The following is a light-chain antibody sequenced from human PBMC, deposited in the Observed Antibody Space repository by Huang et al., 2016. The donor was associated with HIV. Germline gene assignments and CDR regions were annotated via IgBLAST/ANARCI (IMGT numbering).Light chain of an antibody. CDR2: GAS. V-gene: IGKV3-15*01. CDR3: QHYDHWSGT. CDR1: QSVRSN. Sequence: EIVMTQSPATLSVSPGERATLSCRASQSVRSNLAWYQQKPGQAPRLFIFGASTRATGIPARFSGSGSGTEFTLTISSLRSEDFAIYYCQHYDHWSGTFGQGTKV. J-gene: IGKJ1*01.